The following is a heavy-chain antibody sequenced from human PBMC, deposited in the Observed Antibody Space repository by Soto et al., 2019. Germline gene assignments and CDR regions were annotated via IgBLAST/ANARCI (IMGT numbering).Heavy chain of an antibody. CDR1: GFTFDDYT. D-gene: IGHD1-26*01. J-gene: IGHJ4*02. V-gene: IGHV3-43*01. Sequence: EVQLVESGGVVVQPGGSLRLSCAASGFTFDDYTMHWVRQAPGKGLEWVSLISWDGGSTYYADSVKGRFTISRDNSKNSLYLQMTSLRTEDTALYYCAKEMWSGSYYSLDYWGQGTLVTVSS. CDR2: ISWDGGST. CDR3: AKEMWSGSYYSLDY.